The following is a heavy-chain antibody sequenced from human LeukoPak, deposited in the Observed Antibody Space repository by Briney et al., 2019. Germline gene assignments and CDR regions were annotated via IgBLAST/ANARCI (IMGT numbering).Heavy chain of an antibody. J-gene: IGHJ4*02. CDR3: ARYPLSYTGNWHYFFDY. V-gene: IGHV1-18*01. Sequence: GASVTLSFNASGYSFSSYGITWVRQPPGQGLERLGWISASNGNTNYAQKLQGRVTMTSDTSTSTAYMDLRSLTPDDTAFYYCARYPLSYTGNWHYFFDYWGQGTLLTVSS. CDR1: GYSFSSYG. D-gene: IGHD1-7*01. CDR2: ISASNGNT.